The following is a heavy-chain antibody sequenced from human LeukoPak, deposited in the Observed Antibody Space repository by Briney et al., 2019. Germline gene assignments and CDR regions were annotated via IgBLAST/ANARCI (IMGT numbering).Heavy chain of an antibody. CDR3: ARDPRNYENTYYYYGMDV. CDR2: ISAYSSNT. V-gene: IGHV1-18*01. D-gene: IGHD1-7*01. J-gene: IGHJ6*02. CDR1: GYMFSSYG. Sequence: ASVTVSCKASGYMFSSYGFTWVRQAPGQGLEWMGWISAYSSNTIYAQKLQGRVTMTTDTSTSTVYMELSSLRSEDTAVYYCARDPRNYENTYYYYGMDVWGQGTTVTVSS.